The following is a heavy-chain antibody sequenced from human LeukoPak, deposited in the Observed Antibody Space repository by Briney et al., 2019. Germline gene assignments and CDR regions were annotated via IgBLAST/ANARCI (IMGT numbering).Heavy chain of an antibody. Sequence: AASVKVSCKSSGYIFTAYYIHWVRQAPGQGLEWMGWISAYNGNTNYAQKLQGRVTMTTDTSTSTAYMELRSLRSDDTAVYYCARGDYDSSVLGYWGQGTLVTVSS. CDR3: ARGDYDSSVLGY. V-gene: IGHV1-18*04. CDR2: ISAYNGNT. D-gene: IGHD3-22*01. CDR1: GYIFTAYY. J-gene: IGHJ4*02.